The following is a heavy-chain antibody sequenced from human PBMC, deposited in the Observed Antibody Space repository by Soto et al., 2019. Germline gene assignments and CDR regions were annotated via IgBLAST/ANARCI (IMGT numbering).Heavy chain of an antibody. CDR1: GFTVSSNY. CDR3: ARDPGTTVTFYYYYYYMDV. CDR2: IYSGGST. D-gene: IGHD4-17*01. Sequence: PGGSLRLSCPASGFTVSSNYMSWVRQAPGKGLEWVSVIYSGGSTYYADSVKGRFTISRDNSKNTLYLQMNSLRAEDTAVYYCARDPGTTVTFYYYYYYMDVWGKGTTVTVSS. V-gene: IGHV3-66*01. J-gene: IGHJ6*03.